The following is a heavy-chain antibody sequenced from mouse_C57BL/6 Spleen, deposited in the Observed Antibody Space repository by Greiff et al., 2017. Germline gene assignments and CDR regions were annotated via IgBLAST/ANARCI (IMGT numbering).Heavy chain of an antibody. Sequence: VQLQQSGAELARPGASVKLSCKASGYTFTSYGISWVKQRTGQGLEWIGEIYPRSGNTYYNEKFKGKATLTADKSSSTAYMELRSLTSEDSAVYFCARLDDGYYDAMDYWGQGTSVTVAS. CDR3: ARLDDGYYDAMDY. V-gene: IGHV1-81*01. CDR1: GYTFTSYG. CDR2: IYPRSGNT. J-gene: IGHJ4*01. D-gene: IGHD2-3*01.